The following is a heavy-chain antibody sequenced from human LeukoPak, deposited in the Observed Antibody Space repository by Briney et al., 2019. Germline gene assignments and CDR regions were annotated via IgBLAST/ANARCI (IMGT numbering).Heavy chain of an antibody. D-gene: IGHD3-10*02. J-gene: IGHJ6*04. CDR2: LSSSWSAF. CDR1: GFTFRSYE. Sequence: GGSLRLSCEDSGFTFRSYEMNWVRQAPGKGLEWIAYLSSSWSAFSYADSVKGRFTISRDNAKNSLYLQMNSLRAEDTAVYYCAELGITMIGGVWGKGTTVTNSS. V-gene: IGHV3-48*03. CDR3: AELGITMIGGV.